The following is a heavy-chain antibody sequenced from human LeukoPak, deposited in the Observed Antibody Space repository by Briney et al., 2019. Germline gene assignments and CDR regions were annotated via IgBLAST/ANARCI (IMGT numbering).Heavy chain of an antibody. CDR1: GFTFSSYV. CDR2: ISTNGGST. J-gene: IGHJ4*02. D-gene: IGHD1-26*01. CDR3: ARGKGSYYDY. Sequence: GGSLRLSCAASGFTFSSYVMYWVRQAPGKGLEYVSTISTNGGSTYYANSVKGRFTISRDNSKNTLYLQMGSLRDEDMAIYYCARGKGSYYDYWGQGTLVTVSS. V-gene: IGHV3-64*01.